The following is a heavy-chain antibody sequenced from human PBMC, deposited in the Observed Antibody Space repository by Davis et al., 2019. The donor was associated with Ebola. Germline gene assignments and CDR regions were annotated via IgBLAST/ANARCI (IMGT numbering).Heavy chain of an antibody. Sequence: GESLKISCAASGFTVSSNYMNWVRQAPGKGLEWVSYISSSGSTIYYADSVKGRFTISRDNAKNSLYLQMNSLRAEDTAVYYCARVLSCSSTSCFYYYYYGMDVWGQGTTVTVSS. CDR1: GFTVSSNY. V-gene: IGHV3-48*03. J-gene: IGHJ6*02. CDR3: ARVLSCSSTSCFYYYYYGMDV. D-gene: IGHD2-2*01. CDR2: ISSSGSTI.